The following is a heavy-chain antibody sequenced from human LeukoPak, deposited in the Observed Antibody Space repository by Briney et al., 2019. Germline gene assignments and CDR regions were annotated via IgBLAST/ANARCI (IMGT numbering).Heavy chain of an antibody. Sequence: GGSLRLSCAASGFTFSSYGMNWVRQTPGKGLEWVSGIRDGGGSTYYADSVKGRFTISRDNSRNTLYLEMNSLRAEETAVYYCMTWPRFGNAWGQGAPVSASS. CDR1: GFTFSSYG. CDR2: IRDGGGST. V-gene: IGHV3-23*01. J-gene: IGHJ1*01. D-gene: IGHD3-10*01. CDR3: MTWPRFGNA.